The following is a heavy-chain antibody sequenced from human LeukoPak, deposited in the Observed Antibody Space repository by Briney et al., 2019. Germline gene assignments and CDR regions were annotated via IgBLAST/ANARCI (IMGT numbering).Heavy chain of an antibody. D-gene: IGHD3-9*01. CDR1: EFTFSSYS. Sequence: GGSLRLSCAASEFTFSSYSMSWVRQAPGKGLEWVSYITSGSSTIYYADSVKGRFTISRDNAKNSLYLQMNSLRDEDTAVYYCARELRNSYGLDLWGQGTTVTVSS. CDR3: ARELRNSYGLDL. CDR2: ITSGSSTI. V-gene: IGHV3-48*02. J-gene: IGHJ6*02.